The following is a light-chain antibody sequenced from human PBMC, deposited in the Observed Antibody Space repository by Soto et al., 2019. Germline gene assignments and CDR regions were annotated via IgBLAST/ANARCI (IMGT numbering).Light chain of an antibody. CDR1: QSVSSN. V-gene: IGKV3-15*01. CDR3: QQYNNWPPIT. Sequence: VLTQSPGTLSLSPGERATLSCRASQSVSSNLAWYQQKPGQAPRLLIYDASTRATGIPARFSGSGSGTEFTLTISSLQSEDFAVYYCQQYNNWPPITFGQGTRLEI. J-gene: IGKJ5*01. CDR2: DAS.